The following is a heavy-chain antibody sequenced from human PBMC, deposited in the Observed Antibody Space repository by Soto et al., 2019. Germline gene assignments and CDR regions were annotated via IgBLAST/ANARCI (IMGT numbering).Heavy chain of an antibody. Sequence: QVQLVESGGGVVQPGTSLRLSCEVSGFSFSSHGMHWVRQAPGKGLEWVAVIWFDGSMKFYADSVQGRFTISRDNSKNTMYLDMSSLRGEDTAMYYCVRGRCSNATCWQGHWLNPWGQGTRVTVSS. CDR3: VRGRCSNATCWQGHWLNP. V-gene: IGHV3-33*01. CDR1: GFSFSSHG. CDR2: IWFDGSMK. J-gene: IGHJ5*02. D-gene: IGHD2-15*01.